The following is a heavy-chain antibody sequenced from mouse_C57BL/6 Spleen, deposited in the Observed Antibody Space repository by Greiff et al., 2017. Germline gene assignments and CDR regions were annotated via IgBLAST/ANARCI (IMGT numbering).Heavy chain of an antibody. J-gene: IGHJ2*01. CDR1: GYTFTSYG. CDR2: IYPRSGNT. D-gene: IGHD4-1*01. CDR3: ARSELGRNYFDY. Sequence: VKLKESGAELARPGASVKLSCKASGYTFTSYGISWVKQRTGQGLEWIGEIYPRSGNTYYNEKFKGKATLTADKSSSTAYMELRSLTSEDSAVYFCARSELGRNYFDYWGQGTTLTVSS. V-gene: IGHV1-81*01.